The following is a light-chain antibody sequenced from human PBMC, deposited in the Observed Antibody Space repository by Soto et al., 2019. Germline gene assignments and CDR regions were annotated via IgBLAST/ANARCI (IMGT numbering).Light chain of an antibody. CDR3: QQYGSSPRT. V-gene: IGKV3-20*01. J-gene: IGKJ1*01. Sequence: EIVMTQYPATLSVSPGERATFSCRASQSFSSNLAWYQQRPGQAPRLLIYGASSRATGIPDRFSGSGSGTDFTLTISRLEPEDFAVYYCQQYGSSPRTFGQGTQVDIK. CDR2: GAS. CDR1: QSFSSN.